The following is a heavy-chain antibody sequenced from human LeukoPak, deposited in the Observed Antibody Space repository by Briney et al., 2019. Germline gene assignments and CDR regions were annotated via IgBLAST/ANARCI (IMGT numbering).Heavy chain of an antibody. V-gene: IGHV1-8*03. CDR1: GYTFTGYY. J-gene: IGHJ5*02. Sequence: GASVKVSCKASGYTFTGYYMHWVRQATGQGLEWMGWMNPNSGNTGYAQKFQGRVTITRNTSISTAYMELSSLRSEDTAVYYCARGSLTPKFGELFRFKYDIRWGFDPWGQGTLVTVSS. CDR3: ARGSLTPKFGELFRFKYDIRWGFDP. CDR2: MNPNSGNT. D-gene: IGHD3-10*01.